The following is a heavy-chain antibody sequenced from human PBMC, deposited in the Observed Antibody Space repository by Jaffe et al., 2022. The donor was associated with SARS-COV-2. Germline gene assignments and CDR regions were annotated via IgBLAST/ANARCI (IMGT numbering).Heavy chain of an antibody. CDR1: GGSISSYY. D-gene: IGHD4-17*01. CDR2: IYYSGST. V-gene: IGHV4-59*01. Sequence: QVQLQESGPGLVKPSETLSLTCTVSGGSISSYYWSWIRQPPGKGLEWIGYIYYSGSTNYNPSLKSRVTISVDTSKNQFSLKLSSVTAADTAVYYCARDQGGLDYGDYGRYYYGMDVWGQGTTVTVSS. CDR3: ARDQGGLDYGDYGRYYYGMDV. J-gene: IGHJ6*02.